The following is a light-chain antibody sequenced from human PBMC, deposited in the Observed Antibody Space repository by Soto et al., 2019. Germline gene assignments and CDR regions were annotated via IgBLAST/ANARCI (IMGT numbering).Light chain of an antibody. Sequence: QSALTQPPSASGSPGQSVSISCTGTGSDVGGYNYVSWYQQRPDKAPKLIIYEVDKRPSGVPDRFSGSKSGNSAYLTVSGLQTEDEADYYFCSHAGRNYAVFGRGTQLTVL. CDR2: EVD. CDR1: GSDVGGYNY. CDR3: CSHAGRNYAV. J-gene: IGLJ7*01. V-gene: IGLV2-8*01.